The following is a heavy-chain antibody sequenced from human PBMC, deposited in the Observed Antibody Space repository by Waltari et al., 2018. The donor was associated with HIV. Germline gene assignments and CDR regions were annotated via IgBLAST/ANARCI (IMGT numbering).Heavy chain of an antibody. V-gene: IGHV1-8*02. D-gene: IGHD5-12*01. J-gene: IGHJ3*02. CDR1: GYTFSNSD. CDR3: ARGDSGYVGVAFDI. Sequence: QVQLVQSGAEVKKPGASVKVSCKASGYTFSNSDINWVRQAPGQGLEWMGWINPNNGRIDAAQKFQGRVTMTRNTSINTAYMELSGLKSEDTAVYYCARGDSGYVGVAFDIWGQGTLVTVSS. CDR2: INPNNGRI.